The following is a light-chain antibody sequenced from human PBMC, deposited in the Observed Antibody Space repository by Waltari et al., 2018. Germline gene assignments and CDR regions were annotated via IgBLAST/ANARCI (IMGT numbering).Light chain of an antibody. Sequence: LVLTQSPSASASLGASVKLTCSLPGEYSAYAIAWHQQQPLKGPRYLMTVNRDGSHKKGDGFSERFSGSSSDVDRYLIISRLQSDDEADYFCQTWGTGIQVFGSGTKLTVL. J-gene: IGLJ3*02. V-gene: IGLV4-69*01. CDR2: VNRDGSH. CDR1: GEYSAYA. CDR3: QTWGTGIQV.